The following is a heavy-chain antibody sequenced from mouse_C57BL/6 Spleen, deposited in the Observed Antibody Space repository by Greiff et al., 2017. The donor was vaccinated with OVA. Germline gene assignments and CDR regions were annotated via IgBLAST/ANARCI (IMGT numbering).Heavy chain of an antibody. Sequence: QVQLQQSGAELVKPGASVKISCKASGYAFSSYWMNWVKQRPGKGLEWIGQIYPGDGDTNYNGKFKGKATLTADKSSSTAYMQLSSLTSEDSAVYFCARRGSSYAYAMDYWGQGTSVTVSS. CDR3: ARRGSSYAYAMDY. D-gene: IGHD1-1*01. CDR1: GYAFSSYW. CDR2: IYPGDGDT. V-gene: IGHV1-80*01. J-gene: IGHJ4*01.